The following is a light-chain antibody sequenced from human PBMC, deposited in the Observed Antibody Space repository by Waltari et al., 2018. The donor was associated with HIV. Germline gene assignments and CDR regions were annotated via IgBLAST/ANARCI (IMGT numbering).Light chain of an antibody. CDR1: RRAVGSYNL. CDR3: CSYAHNDPWV. Sequence: QSALTQPASVSGSPGQSITISCTGTRRAVGSYNLVSWYQHHPGKAPKLIISEVSKRPSGVSNRFSGSKSGTTASLTISGLQAEDEADYHCCSYAHNDPWVFGGGTRLTVL. V-gene: IGLV2-23*02. CDR2: EVS. J-gene: IGLJ3*02.